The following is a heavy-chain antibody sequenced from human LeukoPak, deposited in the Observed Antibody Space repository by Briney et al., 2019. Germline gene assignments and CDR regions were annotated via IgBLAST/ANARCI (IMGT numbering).Heavy chain of an antibody. Sequence: SGTLSLTCVVSGGSIITTNWWSWVRQPPGKGLEWIGEVHLNGATNYNPSLESRVSMSIDKSENQLSLKLSSVTAADTATYYCTREGGAFSPFGFWGQGTLVTVSS. J-gene: IGHJ4*02. D-gene: IGHD2-21*01. CDR2: VHLNGAT. V-gene: IGHV4-4*02. CDR3: TREGGAFSPFGF. CDR1: GGSIITTNW.